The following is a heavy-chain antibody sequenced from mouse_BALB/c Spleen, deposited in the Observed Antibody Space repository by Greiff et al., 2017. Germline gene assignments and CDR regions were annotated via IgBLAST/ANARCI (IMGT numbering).Heavy chain of an antibody. Sequence: EVQRVESGGGLVQPGGSRKLSCAASGFTFSSFGMHWVRQAPEKGLEWVAYISSGSSTIYYADTVKGRFTISRDNPKNTLFLQMTSLRSEDTAMYYCARSDGFAYWGQGTLVTVSA. CDR3: ARSDGFAY. V-gene: IGHV5-17*02. D-gene: IGHD2-3*01. CDR1: GFTFSSFG. J-gene: IGHJ3*01. CDR2: ISSGSSTI.